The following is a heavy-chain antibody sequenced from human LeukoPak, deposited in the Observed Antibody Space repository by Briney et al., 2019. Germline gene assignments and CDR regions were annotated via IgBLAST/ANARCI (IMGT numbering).Heavy chain of an antibody. CDR1: GFTFRSYA. CDR2: ISGSGGST. D-gene: IGHD1-26*01. Sequence: GGSPRLSCAASGFTFRSYAMSWVRQAPGKGLEWVSAISGSGGSTYYADSVKGRLTISRDKSKNTLYLQMNSLRAEDTAVYYCAKPSGSDPVDYWGQGTLVTVSS. J-gene: IGHJ4*02. CDR3: AKPSGSDPVDY. V-gene: IGHV3-23*01.